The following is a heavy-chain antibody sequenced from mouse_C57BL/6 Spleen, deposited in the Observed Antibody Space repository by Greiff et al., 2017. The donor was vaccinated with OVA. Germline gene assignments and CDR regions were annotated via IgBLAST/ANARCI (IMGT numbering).Heavy chain of an antibody. J-gene: IGHJ3*01. CDR3: ARNDYDGAWFAY. CDR2: IWSGGST. V-gene: IGHV2-2*01. D-gene: IGHD2-4*01. CDR1: GFSFTSYG. Sequence: VQLKESGPGLVQPSQSLSITCTVSGFSFTSYGVHWVRQSPGKGLEWLGVIWSGGSTDYNAAFISRLGISKDNSKSQVFFKMSSLQADDTAIYYCARNDYDGAWFAYWGQGTLVTVSA.